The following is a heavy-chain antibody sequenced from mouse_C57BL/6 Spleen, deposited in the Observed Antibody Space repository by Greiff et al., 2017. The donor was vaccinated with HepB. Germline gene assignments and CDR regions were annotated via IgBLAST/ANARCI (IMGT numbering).Heavy chain of an antibody. CDR1: GFNIKDDY. CDR3: TITTVVAHWYFGV. J-gene: IGHJ1*03. Sequence: EVQLQQSGAELVRPGASVKLSCTASGFNIKDDYMHWVKQRPEQGLEWIGWIDPENGDTEYASKFQGKATITADTSSNTAYPQLSSLTSEDTAVYYCTITTVVAHWYFGVWGTGTTVTVSS. CDR2: IDPENGDT. V-gene: IGHV14-4*01. D-gene: IGHD1-1*01.